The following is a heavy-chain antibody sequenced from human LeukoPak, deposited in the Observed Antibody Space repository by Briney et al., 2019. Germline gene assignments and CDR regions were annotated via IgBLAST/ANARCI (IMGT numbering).Heavy chain of an antibody. J-gene: IGHJ4*02. CDR2: ISRGGRTV. Sequence: GGSLRLFCAASGFTFSNCEMNWVRQAPGKGLDWVAYISRGGRTVDYADSVKGRFTISRDSAKNALYLQMNSLRAEDTAVYYCARVAMIVAKPYDNWGQGTLVTVSS. CDR1: GFTFSNCE. V-gene: IGHV3-48*03. CDR3: ARVAMIVAKPYDN. D-gene: IGHD3-22*01.